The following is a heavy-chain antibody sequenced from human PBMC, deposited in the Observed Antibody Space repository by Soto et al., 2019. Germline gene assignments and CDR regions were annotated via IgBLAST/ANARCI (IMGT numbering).Heavy chain of an antibody. CDR1: GFTFSSYG. CDR2: INGGGASA. J-gene: IGHJ4*02. V-gene: IGHV3-NL1*01. CDR3: AKEREAGRYYFDF. Sequence: GGSLRLSCAASGFTFSSYGMHWVRQAPGKGLEWVSIINGGGASAYYADSVKGRFTISRNNSKNTLYLQMNSLRVEDTAIYYCAKEREAGRYYFDFWGQGILVPVSS. D-gene: IGHD1-20*01.